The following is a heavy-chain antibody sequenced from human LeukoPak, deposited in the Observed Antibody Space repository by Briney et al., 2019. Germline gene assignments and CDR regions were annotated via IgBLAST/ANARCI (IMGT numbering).Heavy chain of an antibody. CDR2: INPNSGGT. CDR3: ARVNGDLYWYFDL. CDR1: GYTFTSYD. V-gene: IGHV1-2*06. Sequence: ASVKVSCKASGYTFTSYDINWVRQAPGQGLEWMGRINPNSGGTNYAQKFQGRVTMTRDTSISTAYMELSRLRSDDTAVYYCARVNGDLYWYFDLWGRGTLVTVS. J-gene: IGHJ2*01. D-gene: IGHD4-17*01.